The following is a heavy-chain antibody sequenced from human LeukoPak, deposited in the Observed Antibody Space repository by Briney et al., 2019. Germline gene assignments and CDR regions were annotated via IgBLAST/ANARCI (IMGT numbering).Heavy chain of an antibody. CDR2: ISGSGGST. Sequence: GGSLRLSCAASGFTFSSYAMSWVRQAPGKGLEWVSAISGSGGSTYYADSVKGRFTISRDNSKNTLYLQMNSLRAEDTAVYYCARGGAEGFDWFIGAFDIWGQGTMVTVSS. D-gene: IGHD3-9*01. CDR1: GFTFSSYA. J-gene: IGHJ3*02. CDR3: ARGGAEGFDWFIGAFDI. V-gene: IGHV3-23*01.